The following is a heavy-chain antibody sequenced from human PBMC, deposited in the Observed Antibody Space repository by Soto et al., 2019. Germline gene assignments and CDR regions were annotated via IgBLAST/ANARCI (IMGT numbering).Heavy chain of an antibody. CDR1: GFTFDDYA. CDR2: ISWNSGSI. J-gene: IGHJ4*02. D-gene: IGHD6-6*01. CDR3: AKDTRSSSSGVGY. Sequence: GGSLRLSCAASGFTFDDYAMHWVRQAPGKGLEWVSGISWNSGSIGYADSVKGRFTISRDNAKNSLYLQMNSLRAEDTALYYCAKDTRSSSSGVGYWGQGTLVTVSS. V-gene: IGHV3-9*01.